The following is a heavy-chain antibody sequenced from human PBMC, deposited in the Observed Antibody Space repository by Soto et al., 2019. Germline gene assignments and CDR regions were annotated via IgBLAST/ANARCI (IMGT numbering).Heavy chain of an antibody. CDR1: GYSFTNYW. J-gene: IGHJ6*02. CDR3: ARSRRGAYSSGWYSPSGYYNYGIDV. Sequence: GESLKISCKGFGYSFTNYWIGWVRQMPGKGLEWMGIIYPGDSDTKYSPSLQGQVSISADTSISTAYLQWTSLKASDTAMYYCARSRRGAYSSGWYSPSGYYNYGIDVWGQGTKVTVSS. V-gene: IGHV5-51*01. CDR2: IYPGDSDT. D-gene: IGHD6-19*01.